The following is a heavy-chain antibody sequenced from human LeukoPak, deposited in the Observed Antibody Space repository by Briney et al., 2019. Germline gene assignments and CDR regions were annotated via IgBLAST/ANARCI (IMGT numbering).Heavy chain of an antibody. V-gene: IGHV4-38-2*02. D-gene: IGHD5-18*01. Sequence: PSETLSLNCAVSGYSNSSGYYWGWIRQPPGKGLEWIGSIYHSGSTHYNPSLKSRLTISVDTSKDQFSLKLSSVTAADTAVYYCARESGYSYGSNWFDPWGQGTLVTVSS. CDR2: IYHSGST. CDR3: ARESGYSYGSNWFDP. CDR1: GYSNSSGYY. J-gene: IGHJ5*02.